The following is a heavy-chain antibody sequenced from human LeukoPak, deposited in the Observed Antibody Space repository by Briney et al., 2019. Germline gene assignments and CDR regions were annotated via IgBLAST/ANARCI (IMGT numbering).Heavy chain of an antibody. D-gene: IGHD3-9*01. CDR2: IYYSGST. V-gene: IGHV4-61*05. CDR3: ASSLWTYDILTGYGY. Sequence: SETLSLTCTVSGGSISSSSYYWGWIRQPPGKGLEWIGYIYYSGSTNYNPSLKSRVTISVDTSKNQFSLKLSSVTAADTAVYYCASSLWTYDILTGYGYWGQGTLVTVSS. J-gene: IGHJ4*02. CDR1: GGSISSSSYY.